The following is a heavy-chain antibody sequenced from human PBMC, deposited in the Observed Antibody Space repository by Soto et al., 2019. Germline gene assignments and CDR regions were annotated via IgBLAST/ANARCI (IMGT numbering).Heavy chain of an antibody. J-gene: IGHJ6*02. Sequence: QVQLQESGPGLVKPSETLSLTCTVSGGSISSYYWSWIRQSPGKGLEWIGYIHYSGSTKSNPSLKSRVTISVDTSRNQVSLKLSSVTAADSAVYFCARARYQVLPPYHYGMDVWAQGTTVTVSS. V-gene: IGHV4-59*01. CDR2: IHYSGST. CDR1: GGSISSYY. D-gene: IGHD2-2*01. CDR3: ARARYQVLPPYHYGMDV.